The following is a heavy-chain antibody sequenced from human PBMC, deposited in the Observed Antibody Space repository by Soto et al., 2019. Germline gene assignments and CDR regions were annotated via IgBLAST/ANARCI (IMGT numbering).Heavy chain of an antibody. CDR3: ARGVRGVKAHAFEI. Sequence: GASVKVSCKASGYTFTSYDINWVRQATGQGLEWMGWMNPNSGNTGYAQKFQGRVTMTRNTSISTAYMELSSLRSEDTAVYYCARGVRGVKAHAFEIWGKGTMVTVAS. CDR1: GYTFTSYD. D-gene: IGHD3-10*01. J-gene: IGHJ3*02. CDR2: MNPNSGNT. V-gene: IGHV1-8*01.